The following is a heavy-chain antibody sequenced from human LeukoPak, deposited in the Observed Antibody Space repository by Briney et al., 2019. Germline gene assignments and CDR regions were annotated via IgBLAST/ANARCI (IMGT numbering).Heavy chain of an antibody. V-gene: IGHV3-72*01. Sequence: PGGSLRLSCAASGFTFSDHFMDWVRQPPGKGLEWVGRIRNKDNGHTTQYAASVKGRFTISRDDSKNSLYLHMNSLKTEDTAVYYCVSSSDWPAYFDHWGQGALVTVSS. CDR3: VSSSDWPAYFDH. J-gene: IGHJ4*02. CDR1: GFTFSDHF. D-gene: IGHD6-19*01. CDR2: IRNKDNGHTT.